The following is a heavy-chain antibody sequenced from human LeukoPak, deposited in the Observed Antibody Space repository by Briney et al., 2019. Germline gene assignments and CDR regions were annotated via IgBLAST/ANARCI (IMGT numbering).Heavy chain of an antibody. CDR1: GYTFTSCY. Sequence: GASVKVSCKASGYTFTSCYMHWVRQAPGRGLEWMGIINPSGGSTSYAQKFQGRVTMTRDTSTSTVYMELSSLRSEDTAVYYCARVSYGDYDFDYWGQGTLVTVSS. J-gene: IGHJ4*02. CDR2: INPSGGST. CDR3: ARVSYGDYDFDY. V-gene: IGHV1-46*01. D-gene: IGHD4-17*01.